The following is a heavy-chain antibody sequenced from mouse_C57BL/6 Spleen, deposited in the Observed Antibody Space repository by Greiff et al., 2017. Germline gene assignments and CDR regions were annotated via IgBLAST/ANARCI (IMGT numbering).Heavy chain of an antibody. D-gene: IGHD2-3*01. CDR2: IYPGDGDT. Sequence: QVQLKESGAELVKPGASVKISCKASGYAFSSYWMNWVKQRPGKGLEWIGQIYPGDGDTNYNGKFKGKATLTADKSSSTAYMQLSSLTSEDSAVYFCAREHYDGYYVWGQGTTLTVSS. CDR1: GYAFSSYW. CDR3: AREHYDGYYV. J-gene: IGHJ2*01. V-gene: IGHV1-80*01.